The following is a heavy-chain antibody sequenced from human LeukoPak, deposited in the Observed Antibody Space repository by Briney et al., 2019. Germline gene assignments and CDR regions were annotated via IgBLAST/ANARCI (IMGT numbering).Heavy chain of an antibody. D-gene: IGHD3-10*01. CDR2: IYTIGTT. CDR3: GRQGYTASYYFVDY. V-gene: IGHV4-4*07. CDR1: GGSINSYY. Sequence: SETLSLTCSVSGGSINSYYWGWVRKPAGQGLEWIGRIYTIGTTNYSPSLKRRLPMFIGTSKNQFSLALRSVAAADTSFYYCGRQGYTASYYFVDYWGQGTLITVSS. J-gene: IGHJ4*02.